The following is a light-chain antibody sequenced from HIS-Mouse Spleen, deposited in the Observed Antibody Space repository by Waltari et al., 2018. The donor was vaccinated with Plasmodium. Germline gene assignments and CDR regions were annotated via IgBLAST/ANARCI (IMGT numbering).Light chain of an antibody. CDR1: SSDVGSFNL. CDR3: CSYAGSSTNWV. Sequence: QSALTQPASVSGSPGQSTTIHCTGPSSDVGSFNLVSWYQQHPGKAPKLMIYEGSKRPSGVANRFSGSKSGNTASLTISGLQAEDEADYYCCSYAGSSTNWVFGGGTKLTVL. J-gene: IGLJ3*02. CDR2: EGS. V-gene: IGLV2-23*01.